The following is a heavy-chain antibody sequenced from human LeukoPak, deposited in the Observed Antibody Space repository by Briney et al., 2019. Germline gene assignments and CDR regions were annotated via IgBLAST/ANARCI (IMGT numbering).Heavy chain of an antibody. Sequence: GGSRRLSCAASGFTFSSYAMHWVRQAPGKGLEWVAVISYDGSNKYYADSVKGRFTISRDNSKNTLYLQMNSLRAEDTAVYYCAQRLTLDYWGQGTLVTVSS. CDR3: AQRLTLDY. V-gene: IGHV3-30-3*01. CDR2: ISYDGSNK. CDR1: GFTFSSYA. D-gene: IGHD6-25*01. J-gene: IGHJ4*02.